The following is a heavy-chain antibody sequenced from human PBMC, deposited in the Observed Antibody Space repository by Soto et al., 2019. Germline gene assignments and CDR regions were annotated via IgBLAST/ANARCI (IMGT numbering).Heavy chain of an antibody. Sequence: GSLRLSCAASGFTFSSYAMSWVRQAPGKGLEWVSAISGSGGSTYYADSVKGRFTISRDNSKNTLYLQMNSLRAEDTAVYYCAKGPRVEPAALSWGQGTLVTVSS. CDR3: AKGPRVEPAALS. CDR2: ISGSGGST. J-gene: IGHJ4*02. CDR1: GFTFSSYA. D-gene: IGHD2-2*01. V-gene: IGHV3-23*01.